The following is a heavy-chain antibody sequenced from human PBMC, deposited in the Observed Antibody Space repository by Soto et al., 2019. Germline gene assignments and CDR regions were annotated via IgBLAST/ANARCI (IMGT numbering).Heavy chain of an antibody. D-gene: IGHD3-10*01. V-gene: IGHV4-34*01. CDR2: INHSGST. Sequence: QVQLQQWGAGLLKPSETLSLTCAVYGGSFSGYYWSWIRQPPGKGLEWIGEINHSGSTTYKPSLKSSVSMSVDTSKTRISLKLSAVTAADAGVYYCARGAKFLWFGDLPYHWYFDLWYRGTLVAVSS. CDR3: ARGAKFLWFGDLPYHWYFDL. CDR1: GGSFSGYY. J-gene: IGHJ2*01.